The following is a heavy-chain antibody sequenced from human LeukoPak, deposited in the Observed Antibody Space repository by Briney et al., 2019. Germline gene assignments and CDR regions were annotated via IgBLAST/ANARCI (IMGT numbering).Heavy chain of an antibody. CDR1: GGSISSSSYY. V-gene: IGHV4-39*01. CDR2: IYYSGST. CDR3: ARHGHLWFEDGREGAFDI. D-gene: IGHD3-10*01. Sequence: SETLSLTCTVSGGSISSSSYYWGWIRQPPGKGLEWIGSIYYSGSTYYNPSLKSRVTISVDTSKNQFSLKLSSVTAADTAVYYCARHGHLWFEDGREGAFDIWGQGTMVTVSS. J-gene: IGHJ3*02.